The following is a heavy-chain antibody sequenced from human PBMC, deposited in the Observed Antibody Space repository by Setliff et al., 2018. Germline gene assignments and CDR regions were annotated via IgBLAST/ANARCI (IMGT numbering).Heavy chain of an antibody. D-gene: IGHD4-17*01. V-gene: IGHV5-51*01. Sequence: RGESLTISCKGSGYSFTSYWIGWVRQMPGKGLEWMGIIYPGDSDTRYSPSFQGQVTISADKSISTAYLQWSSLKASDTAMYYCARHRGVDYGDLYYYYYYMDVWGKGTTVTVSS. J-gene: IGHJ6*03. CDR2: IYPGDSDT. CDR1: GYSFTSYW. CDR3: ARHRGVDYGDLYYYYYYMDV.